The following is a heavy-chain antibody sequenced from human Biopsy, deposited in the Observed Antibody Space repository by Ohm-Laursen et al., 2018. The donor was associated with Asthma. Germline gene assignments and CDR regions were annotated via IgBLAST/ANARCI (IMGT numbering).Heavy chain of an antibody. V-gene: IGHV4-39*01. CDR3: VRGSSSWHHGPFHYYYGLDV. Sequence: SDTLSLTCSLSSGSGGYMRSGNYYWGWIRQPPGKGLEWIGRIYYSGTNYYNPSPESRVTVPADTSKNQFSLKLTSLTAADTAVYYCVRGSSSWHHGPFHYYYGLDVWGQGTTATVSS. D-gene: IGHD6-13*01. CDR1: SGSGGYMRSGNYY. J-gene: IGHJ6*02. CDR2: IYYSGTN.